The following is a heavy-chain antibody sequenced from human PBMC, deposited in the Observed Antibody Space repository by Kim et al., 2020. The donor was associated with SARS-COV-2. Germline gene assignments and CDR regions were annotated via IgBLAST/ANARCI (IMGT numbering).Heavy chain of an antibody. Sequence: SETLSLTCTVSGDSISGGGFYWSWVRQHPGKALEWMANIYYTGTTYYNPSLQSRLTISVDTSENQFSLELTSITAADTAVYYCARVVGSGYTSRYDNWGQGTLVTVSS. D-gene: IGHD6-25*01. CDR2: IYYTGTT. CDR1: GDSISGGGFY. J-gene: IGHJ4*02. CDR3: ARVVGSGYTSRYDN. V-gene: IGHV4-31*03.